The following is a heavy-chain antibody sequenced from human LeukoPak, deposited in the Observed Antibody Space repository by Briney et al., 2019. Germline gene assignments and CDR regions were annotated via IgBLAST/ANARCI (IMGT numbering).Heavy chain of an antibody. J-gene: IGHJ6*02. D-gene: IGHD4-17*01. CDR2: IIPILGIA. Sequence: GASVKVSCKASGGTFSSYAISWVRQAPGQGLEWMGMIIPILGIANYAQKFQGRVTTTADKSTSTAYMELSSLRSEDTAVYYCARRNYGDSHYGMDVWGQGTTVTVSS. CDR1: GGTFSSYA. CDR3: ARRNYGDSHYGMDV. V-gene: IGHV1-69*04.